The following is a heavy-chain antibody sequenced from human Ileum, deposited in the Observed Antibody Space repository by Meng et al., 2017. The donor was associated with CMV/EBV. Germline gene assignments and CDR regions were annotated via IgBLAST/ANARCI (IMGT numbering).Heavy chain of an antibody. CDR2: IGSSNSYI. V-gene: IGHV3-21*04. J-gene: IGHJ6*02. CDR1: GFIFSSYS. D-gene: IGHD3-3*01. CDR3: ASLYYDFWSGYYRGDFGMDV. Sequence: GGSLRLSCAASGFIFSSYSMNWVRQAPGKGLEWVSSIGSSNSYIYYADSVKGRFTISRDNAKNSLYLQMNTLRAEDTAVYYCASLYYDFWSGYYRGDFGMDVWGQGTTVTVSS.